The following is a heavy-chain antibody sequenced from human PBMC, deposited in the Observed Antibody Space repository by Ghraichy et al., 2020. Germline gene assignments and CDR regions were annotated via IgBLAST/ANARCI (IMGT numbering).Heavy chain of an antibody. CDR3: AREQKLGYCSGGSCSSFDY. V-gene: IGHV3-53*04. J-gene: IGHJ4*02. D-gene: IGHD2-15*01. CDR2: IYSGGST. Sequence: GGSLRLSCAASGFTVSSNYMSWVRQAPGKGLEWVSVIYSGGSTYYADSMKGRFTISRHNSKNTLYLQMNSLRAEDTAVYYCAREQKLGYCSGGSCSSFDYWGQGTLVTVSS. CDR1: GFTVSSNY.